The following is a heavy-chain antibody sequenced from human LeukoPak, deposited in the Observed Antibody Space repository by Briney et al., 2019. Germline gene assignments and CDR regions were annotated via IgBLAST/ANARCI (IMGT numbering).Heavy chain of an antibody. Sequence: SETLSLTCTVSGGSISSYYWSWVRQPPGKEVEWIGYIYYSGSTNHNPSLKSRVTISVDTSKNQFSLKLSSVIAADTAVYYCARDMGYCSGHSRYSKWAFDVWGQGTMVTVSS. V-gene: IGHV4-59*01. CDR2: IYYSGST. J-gene: IGHJ3*01. D-gene: IGHD2-15*01. CDR3: ARDMGYCSGHSRYSKWAFDV. CDR1: GGSISSYY.